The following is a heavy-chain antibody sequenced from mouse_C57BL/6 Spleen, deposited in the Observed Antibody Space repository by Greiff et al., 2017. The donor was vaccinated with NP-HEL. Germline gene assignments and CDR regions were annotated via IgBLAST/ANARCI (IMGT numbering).Heavy chain of an antibody. V-gene: IGHV1-4*01. CDR2: INPSSGYT. Sequence: LVESGAELARPGASVKMSCKASGYTFTSYTMHWVKQRPGQGLEWIGYINPSSGYTKYNQKFKDKATLTADKSSSTAYMQLSSLTSEDSAVYYCASVYYGNYRYAMDYWGQGTSVTVSS. J-gene: IGHJ4*01. CDR3: ASVYYGNYRYAMDY. D-gene: IGHD2-1*01. CDR1: GYTFTSYT.